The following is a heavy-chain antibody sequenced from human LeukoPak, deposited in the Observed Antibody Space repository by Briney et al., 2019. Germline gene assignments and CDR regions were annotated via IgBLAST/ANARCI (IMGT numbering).Heavy chain of an antibody. J-gene: IGHJ4*02. Sequence: GGSLRLACAASGFTFSSYAMSWARQAPGKGLAWVSAISGSGSSTYYADSVKGRFTISRDNSKNTLYLQMNSLRAEDTAVYYCAKRRGLSPAFDYWGQGTLVTVSS. CDR2: ISGSGSST. CDR1: GFTFSSYA. D-gene: IGHD2-2*01. V-gene: IGHV3-23*01. CDR3: AKRRGLSPAFDY.